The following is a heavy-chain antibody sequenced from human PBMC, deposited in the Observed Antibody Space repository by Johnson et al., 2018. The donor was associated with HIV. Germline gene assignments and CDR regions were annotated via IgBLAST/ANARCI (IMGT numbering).Heavy chain of an antibody. CDR2: MSSSGSTI. Sequence: QVLLVESGGGLVKPGGSLRLSCAASGFSFSDFYMSWIRKAPGTGLEWISYMSSSGSTIYHAESVKGRFTISRDNAKNSLYLQMNSLRVEDTAVYYCARVSKYYDSIRGAFDIWGQGTMVTVSS. J-gene: IGHJ3*02. V-gene: IGHV3-11*04. CDR3: ARVSKYYDSIRGAFDI. D-gene: IGHD3-22*01. CDR1: GFSFSDFY.